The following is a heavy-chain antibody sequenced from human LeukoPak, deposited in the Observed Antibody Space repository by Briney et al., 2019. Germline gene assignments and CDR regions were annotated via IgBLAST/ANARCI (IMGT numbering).Heavy chain of an antibody. CDR2: ITGSGGNT. J-gene: IGHJ3*02. CDR1: GFIFSNYA. Sequence: TGGSLRLSRAASGFIFSNYAMGWGRQAPGKGLEWVSSITGSGGNTYYADSVKGRFTISRDNAKNSLYLQMNSLRAEDTAVYYCARESSDAFDIWGQGTMVTVSS. D-gene: IGHD2-2*01. CDR3: ARESSDAFDI. V-gene: IGHV3-23*01.